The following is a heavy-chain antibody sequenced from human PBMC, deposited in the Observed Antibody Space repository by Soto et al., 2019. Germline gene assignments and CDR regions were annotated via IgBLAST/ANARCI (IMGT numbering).Heavy chain of an antibody. CDR1: GFTFSSYA. CDR2: ISGSGGST. D-gene: IGHD2-8*01. J-gene: IGHJ4*02. Sequence: GESLRLSYAASGFTFSSYAMILVRQAAGKWLEWVSAISGSGGSTYYADSVKGRFTISRDNSKNTLYLQMNSLRAEDTAVYYCAKDGSKVSPSYLEYWGQGT. V-gene: IGHV3-23*01. CDR3: AKDGSKVSPSYLEY.